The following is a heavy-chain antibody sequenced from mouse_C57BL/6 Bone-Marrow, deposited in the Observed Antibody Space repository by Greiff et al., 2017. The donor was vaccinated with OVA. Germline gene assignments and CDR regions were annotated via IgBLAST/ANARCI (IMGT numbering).Heavy chain of an antibody. CDR1: GFSLTSYA. V-gene: IGHV2-9-1*01. Sequence: VKLMESGPGLVAPSQSLSITCTVSGFSLTSYAISWVRQPPGKGLEWLGVIWTGGGTNYNSALKSRLSISKDNSKSQVFLKMNSLQTDDTARYYCARKFRSIYYDYDEAWFAYWGQGTLVTVSA. J-gene: IGHJ3*01. D-gene: IGHD2-4*01. CDR2: IWTGGGT. CDR3: ARKFRSIYYDYDEAWFAY.